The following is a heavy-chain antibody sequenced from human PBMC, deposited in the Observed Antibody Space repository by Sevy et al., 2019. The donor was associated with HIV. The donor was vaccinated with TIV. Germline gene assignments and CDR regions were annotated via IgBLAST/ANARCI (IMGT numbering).Heavy chain of an antibody. CDR1: GFIFSSYS. V-gene: IGHV3-48*02. CDR3: ARDRDDYVWGSYRYRANYYYYYGMDV. Sequence: GGSLRLSCAASGFIFSSYSMNWVRQAPGKGLEWVSYISSSSSTIYYANSVKGRFTISRDNAKNSLYLQMNSLRDEDTAVYYCARDRDDYVWGSYRYRANYYYYYGMDVWGQGPTVTVSS. D-gene: IGHD3-16*02. CDR2: ISSSSSTI. J-gene: IGHJ6*02.